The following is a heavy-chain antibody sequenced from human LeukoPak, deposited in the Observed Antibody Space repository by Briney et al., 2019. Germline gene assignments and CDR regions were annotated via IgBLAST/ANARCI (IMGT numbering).Heavy chain of an antibody. CDR1: GGPITRGGYY. CDR3: AREAWAGTLSGWFDP. CDR2: IFSSGST. Sequence: SETLSLTCSVSGGPITRGGYYWSWIRHLPGKGLEWIGYIFSSGSTSYNPSLRSRVTVSFDTSKNQFFLNLSSVTAADTALYYCAREAWAGTLSGWFDPWGQGTLVTVSS. J-gene: IGHJ5*02. V-gene: IGHV4-31*03. D-gene: IGHD1-7*01.